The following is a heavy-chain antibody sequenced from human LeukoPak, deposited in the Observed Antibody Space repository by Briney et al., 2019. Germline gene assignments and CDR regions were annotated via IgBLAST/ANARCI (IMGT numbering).Heavy chain of an antibody. J-gene: IGHJ4*02. V-gene: IGHV4-59*12. D-gene: IGHD3-22*01. CDR1: GGSISSYY. CDR2: IYYSGST. CDR3: AREYYYDSSGYYESNGDFDY. Sequence: SETLSLTCTVSGGSISSYYWSWIRQPPGKGLEWIGYIYYSGSTNYNPSLKSRVTISVDTSKNQFSLKLSSVTAADTAVYYCAREYYYDSSGYYESNGDFDYWGQGTLVTVSS.